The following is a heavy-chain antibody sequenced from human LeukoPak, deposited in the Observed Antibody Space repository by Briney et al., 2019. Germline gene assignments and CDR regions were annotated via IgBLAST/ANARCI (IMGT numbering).Heavy chain of an antibody. V-gene: IGHV5-10-1*01. CDR3: ARKTSGRDFDF. CDR1: GYSFTTYW. D-gene: IGHD1-26*01. Sequence: GESLRISCKGSGYSFTTYWINWVRQMPGKGLVWMGRIDPSDSYTNYSPSFQGHVTISADKSISTAYLQWSSLKASDTAMYYCARKTSGRDFDFWGQGTLVTVSS. J-gene: IGHJ4*02. CDR2: IDPSDSYT.